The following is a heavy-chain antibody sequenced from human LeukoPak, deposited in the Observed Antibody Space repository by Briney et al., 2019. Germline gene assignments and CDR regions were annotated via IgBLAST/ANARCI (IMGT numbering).Heavy chain of an antibody. CDR2: TWYDGSNK. V-gene: IGHV3-33*06. Sequence: PGRSLRLSCAASGFTFSSYGMHWVRQAPGKGLEWVAVTWYDGSNKYYADSVKGRFTISRDNSKNTLYLQMNSLRAEDTAVYYCAKDQMRLRSYYYMDVWGKGTTVTVSS. J-gene: IGHJ6*03. CDR3: AKDQMRLRSYYYMDV. CDR1: GFTFSSYG. D-gene: IGHD6-25*01.